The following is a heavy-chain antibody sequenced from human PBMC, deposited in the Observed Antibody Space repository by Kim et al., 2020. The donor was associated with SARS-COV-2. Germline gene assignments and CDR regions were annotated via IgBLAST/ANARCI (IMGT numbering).Heavy chain of an antibody. V-gene: IGHV4-4*07. J-gene: IGHJ4*02. D-gene: IGHD3-22*01. Sequence: SETLSLTCSVSGGSINSYYWSWIRQPAGKGLEWIGRIYTSGSTKYNPSLNSRVTMSVDTSKNQFSLKLSSVTAADTAVYYCARGGSSGQPFDYWGQGTLVTVSS. CDR3: ARGGSSGQPFDY. CDR2: IYTSGST. CDR1: GGSINSYY.